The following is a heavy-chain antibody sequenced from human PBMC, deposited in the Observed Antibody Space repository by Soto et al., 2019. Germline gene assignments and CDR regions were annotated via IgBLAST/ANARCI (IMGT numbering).Heavy chain of an antibody. D-gene: IGHD3-10*01. CDR3: ARDGITMVRDNYGMDV. CDR1: GFTFSSYG. CDR2: IWYDGSNK. V-gene: IGHV3-33*01. J-gene: IGHJ6*02. Sequence: QVQLVESGGGVVQPGRSLRLSCAASGFTFSSYGMHWVRQAPGKGLEWVAVIWYDGSNKYYADSVKGRFTISRDNSKNTLYLQMNSLRAEDTAVYYCARDGITMVRDNYGMDVWGLGTTVTVSS.